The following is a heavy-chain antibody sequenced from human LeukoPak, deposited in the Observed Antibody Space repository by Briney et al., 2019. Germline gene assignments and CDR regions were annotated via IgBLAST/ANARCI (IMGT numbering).Heavy chain of an antibody. CDR3: TASMEVSTYFDY. V-gene: IGHV3-15*01. Sequence: GGSLRLSCAASGFTFSDAWMNWVRQAPGKGPEWVGRIKSKTDGGTTDYAAPMKGRFTISRDDSKNTLYLQMNTLKTEDTAVYYCTASMEVSTYFDYWGQGTLVTVSS. J-gene: IGHJ4*02. D-gene: IGHD5/OR15-5a*01. CDR1: GFTFSDAW. CDR2: IKSKTDGGTT.